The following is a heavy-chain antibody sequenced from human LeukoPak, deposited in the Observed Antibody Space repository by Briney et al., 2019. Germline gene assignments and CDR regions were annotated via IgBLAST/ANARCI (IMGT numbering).Heavy chain of an antibody. V-gene: IGHV3-21*01. CDR1: GFTFSSYS. D-gene: IGHD3-10*01. CDR2: ISSSSSYI. J-gene: IGHJ4*02. CDR3: ARVFHYYGSGSYYNVPDY. Sequence: GGSLRLSCAASGFTFSSYSMNWVRQAPGKGLEWVSSISSSSSYIYYADSVKGRFTISRDNAKNSLYLQMNSLRAEDTAVYYCARVFHYYGSGSYYNVPDYWGQGTPVTVSS.